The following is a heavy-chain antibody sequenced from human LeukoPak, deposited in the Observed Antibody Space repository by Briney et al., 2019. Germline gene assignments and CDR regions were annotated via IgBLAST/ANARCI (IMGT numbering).Heavy chain of an antibody. CDR3: ARGRGYSSSWYYYYGMDV. D-gene: IGHD6-13*01. CDR2: INHSGST. Sequence: PSETLSLTCAVYGGSFCGYYWSWIRQPPGKGLEWIGEINHSGSTNYNPSLKSRVTISVDTSKNQFSLKLSSVTAADTAVYYCARGRGYSSSWYYYYGMDVWGQGTTVTVSS. CDR1: GGSFCGYY. J-gene: IGHJ6*02. V-gene: IGHV4-34*01.